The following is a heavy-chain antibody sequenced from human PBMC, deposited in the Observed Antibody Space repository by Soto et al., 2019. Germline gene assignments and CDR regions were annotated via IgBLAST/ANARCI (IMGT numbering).Heavy chain of an antibody. V-gene: IGHV3-23*01. CDR1: AFTFKNHW. CDR2: ISGSGGST. Sequence: PGGSLRLSCAASAFTFKNHWMHWVRQAPGKGLEWVSAISGSGGSTYYADSVKGRFTISRDNSKNKLYLQMNSLRAEDTAVYYCASRTSGWYFDYWGQGTLVTVSS. J-gene: IGHJ4*02. CDR3: ASRTSGWYFDY. D-gene: IGHD6-19*01.